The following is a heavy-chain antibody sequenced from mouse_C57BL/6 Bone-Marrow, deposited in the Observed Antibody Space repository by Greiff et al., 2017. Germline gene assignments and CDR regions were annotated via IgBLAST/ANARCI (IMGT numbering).Heavy chain of an antibody. D-gene: IGHD1-1*01. J-gene: IGHJ2*01. CDR1: GYTFTSYW. Sequence: QVQLQQPGAELVMPGASVKLSCKASGYTFTSYWMHWVKQRPGQGLEWIGMIHPNSGSTNYNEKFKSKATLTVDKSSSTAYMQLSSLTSEDSAVYYCARGYYGSLYFDYWGQGTTLTVSS. CDR3: ARGYYGSLYFDY. V-gene: IGHV1-64*01. CDR2: IHPNSGST.